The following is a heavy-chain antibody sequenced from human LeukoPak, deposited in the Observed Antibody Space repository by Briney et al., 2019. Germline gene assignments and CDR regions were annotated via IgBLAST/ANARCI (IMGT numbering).Heavy chain of an antibody. CDR2: INWNGGST. D-gene: IGHD6-6*01. CDR3: ARVSEAARNYYYDYMDV. CDR1: GFTFDDYG. V-gene: IGHV3-20*01. J-gene: IGHJ6*03. Sequence: GGSLRLSCAASGFTFDDYGMSWVRQAPGKGLEWVSGINWNGGSTGYADSVKGRFTISRDNAKNSLYLQMNSLRAEDTALYHCARVSEAARNYYYDYMDVWGKGTTVTVSS.